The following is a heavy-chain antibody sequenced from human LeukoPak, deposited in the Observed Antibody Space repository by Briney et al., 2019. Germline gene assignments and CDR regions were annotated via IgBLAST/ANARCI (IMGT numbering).Heavy chain of an antibody. CDR1: GYSISNGYY. CDR3: GRGCVTSCYRGLDY. V-gene: IGHV4-38-2*01. J-gene: IGHJ4*02. CDR2: IYHSGST. D-gene: IGHD2-2*01. Sequence: SETLSLTCAVSGYSISNGYYWGWIRQPPGKGLEWIGSIYHSGSTYYNPSLKSRVTISVDTSKNQFSLKLSSVTAADTAVYYCGRGCVTSCYRGLDYWGQGALVTVSS.